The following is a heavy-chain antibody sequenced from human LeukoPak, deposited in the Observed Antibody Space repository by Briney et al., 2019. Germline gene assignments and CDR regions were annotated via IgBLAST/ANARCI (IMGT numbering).Heavy chain of an antibody. V-gene: IGHV3-30*03. Sequence: GRSLRLSCAASGFTFSSYGMHWVRQAPGKGLEWVAVISYDGSNKYYADSVKGRFTISRDNSKNTLYLQMNSLRAEDTAVYYCARDGYYGSGSQFDYWGQGALVTVSS. CDR1: GFTFSSYG. D-gene: IGHD3-10*01. J-gene: IGHJ4*02. CDR3: ARDGYYGSGSQFDY. CDR2: ISYDGSNK.